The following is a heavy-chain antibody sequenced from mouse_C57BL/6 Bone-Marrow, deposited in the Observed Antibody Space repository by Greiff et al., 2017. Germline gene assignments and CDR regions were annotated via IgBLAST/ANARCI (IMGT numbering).Heavy chain of an antibody. D-gene: IGHD2-1*01. CDR1: GFSLTSYG. CDR3: ARIGVYYGNYDAMDY. Sequence: VQLQQSGPGLVQPSQSLSITCTVSGFSLTSYGVHWVRQSPGKGLEWLGVIWSGGSTDYNAAFISRLSISKDNSKSQVFFKMNSRQADDTAIYYCARIGVYYGNYDAMDYWGQGTSVTVSS. CDR2: IWSGGST. V-gene: IGHV2-2*01. J-gene: IGHJ4*01.